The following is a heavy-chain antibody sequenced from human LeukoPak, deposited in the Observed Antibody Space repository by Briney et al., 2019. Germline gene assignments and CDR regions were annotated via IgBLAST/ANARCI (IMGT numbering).Heavy chain of an antibody. J-gene: IGHJ4*02. V-gene: IGHV3-21*01. CDR2: ISRGGDYT. D-gene: IGHD1-14*01. Sequence: NPGGSLRLSCAASGFTFSSYSMNWVRQAPGKGLEWVSSISRGGDYTYSEDSVKGRFTISRDNAKNSLYLQMNSLRAEDTAVYYCATNRYRPDFDYWGQGTLVTVSS. CDR3: ATNRYRPDFDY. CDR1: GFTFSSYS.